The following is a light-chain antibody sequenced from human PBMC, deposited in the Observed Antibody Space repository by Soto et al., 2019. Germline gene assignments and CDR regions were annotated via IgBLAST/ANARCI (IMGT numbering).Light chain of an antibody. Sequence: QSVLTQPASVSGSPGQSITISCTGTSSEVGGYKYVSWYQQHPDKAPKLIIFEVSNRPSGISSRISGSKSGNTASLTTSGLKAEDEADYYCASYTSSSTSVIFGRGTKLTVL. CDR2: EVS. J-gene: IGLJ2*01. V-gene: IGLV2-14*01. CDR3: ASYTSSSTSVI. CDR1: SSEVGGYKY.